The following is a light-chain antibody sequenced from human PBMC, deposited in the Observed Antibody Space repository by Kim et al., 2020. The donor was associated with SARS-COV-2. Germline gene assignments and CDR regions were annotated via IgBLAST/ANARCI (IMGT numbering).Light chain of an antibody. CDR2: GAS. CDR1: QSVSSN. Sequence: VSPGERATLSCRASQSVSSNLAWYQQKPGQAPRLLIYGASTTATGIPARFSGSGSGTEFTLTISSLQSEDFAVYYCHQYNNWPQTFGQGTKVDIK. V-gene: IGKV3-15*01. CDR3: HQYNNWPQT. J-gene: IGKJ1*01.